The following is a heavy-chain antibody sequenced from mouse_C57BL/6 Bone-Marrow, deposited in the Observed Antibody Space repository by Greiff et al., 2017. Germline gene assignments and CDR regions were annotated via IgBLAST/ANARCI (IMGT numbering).Heavy chain of an antibody. D-gene: IGHD2-4*01. CDR2: IHPNSGST. CDR3: ARLGDYGFWFAY. V-gene: IGHV1-64*01. CDR1: GYTFTSYW. J-gene: IGHJ3*01. Sequence: VKLQQPGAELVKPGASVKLSCKASGYTFTSYWMHWVKQRPGQGLEWIGMIHPNSGSTNYNEKFKSKATLTVDKSSSTAYMQLSSLTSEDSAVYYCARLGDYGFWFAYWGQGTLVTVSA.